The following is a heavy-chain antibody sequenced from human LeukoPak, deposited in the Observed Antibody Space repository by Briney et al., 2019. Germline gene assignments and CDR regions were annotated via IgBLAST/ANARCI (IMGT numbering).Heavy chain of an antibody. CDR3: AKDVRRCNGACT. CDR1: GFTLSSYT. CDR2: ITSSSSTI. J-gene: IGHJ5*02. Sequence: GGSLRLSCAASGFTLSSYTMNWVRQAPGKGLEWVSYITSSSSTIYYADSVKGRFTISRDNSKNTLSLQMNSLRVEDTAIYYCAKDVRRCNGACTWGQGTLVTVSS. V-gene: IGHV3-48*01. D-gene: IGHD2-8*01.